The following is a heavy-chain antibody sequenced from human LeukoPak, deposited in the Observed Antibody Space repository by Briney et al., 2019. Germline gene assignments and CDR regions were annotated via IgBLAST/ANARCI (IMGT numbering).Heavy chain of an antibody. D-gene: IGHD4-17*01. CDR3: ARDGDSLRSGWFDP. Sequence: PSETLSLTCTVSGGSISSSSYYWSWIRQPAGKGLEWIGRIYTSGSTNYNPSLKSRVTMSVDTSKNQFSLKLSSVTAADTAVYYCARDGDSLRSGWFDPWGQGTLVTVSS. V-gene: IGHV4-61*02. CDR1: GGSISSSSYY. J-gene: IGHJ5*02. CDR2: IYTSGST.